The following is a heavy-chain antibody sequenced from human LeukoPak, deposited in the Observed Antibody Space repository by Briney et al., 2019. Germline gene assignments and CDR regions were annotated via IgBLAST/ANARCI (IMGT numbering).Heavy chain of an antibody. D-gene: IGHD1-1*01. J-gene: IGHJ4*02. CDR1: GGSVSSGSYY. Sequence: PSETLSLTCTVSGGSVSSGSYYWSWIRQPAGKGLEWIGRIYTSGSTNYNPSLKSRVTISVDTSKNQFSLKLSSVTAADTAVYYCARWNRMIDYWGQGTLVTVSS. CDR3: ARWNRMIDY. CDR2: IYTSGST. V-gene: IGHV4-61*02.